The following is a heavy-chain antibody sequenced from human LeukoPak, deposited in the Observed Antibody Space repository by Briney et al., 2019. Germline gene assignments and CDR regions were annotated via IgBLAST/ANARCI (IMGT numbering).Heavy chain of an antibody. D-gene: IGHD3-22*01. CDR3: ARVPHYYDSSGYHRTAGY. V-gene: IGHV4-34*01. CDR2: INHSGST. Sequence: SETLSLTCAVYGGSFSGYYWSWIRQPPGKGLEWIGEINHSGSTNYNPSLKSRVTIQVDTSKNQFSLKLSSVTAADTAVYYCARVPHYYDSSGYHRTAGYWGQGTLVTVSS. J-gene: IGHJ4*02. CDR1: GGSFSGYY.